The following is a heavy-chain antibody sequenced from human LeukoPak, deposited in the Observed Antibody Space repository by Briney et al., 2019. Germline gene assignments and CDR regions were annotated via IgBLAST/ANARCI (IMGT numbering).Heavy chain of an antibody. J-gene: IGHJ4*02. CDR2: IYYSGST. D-gene: IGHD3-22*01. CDR1: GGSISSSSYY. Sequence: PSETLSLTCTVSGGSISSSSYYWGWIRQPPGKGLEWIGSIYYSGSTYYNPSLKSRVTISVDTSKNQFSLKLSSVTAADTAVYYCANRGTYYYDSSGYYHVKNPDYFDYWGQGTLVTVSS. CDR3: ANRGTYYYDSSGYYHVKNPDYFDY. V-gene: IGHV4-39*01.